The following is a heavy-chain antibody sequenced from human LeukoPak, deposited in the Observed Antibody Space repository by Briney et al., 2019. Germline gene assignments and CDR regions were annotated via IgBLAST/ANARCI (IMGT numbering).Heavy chain of an antibody. Sequence: KPSETLSLTCTVSGDSISSSRSYWGWIRQPPGKGLEWIGSIYHSGSTYYNPSLKSRVTISVDTSKNQFSLKLSSVTAADTAVYYCAVGYQLLNFDYWGQGTLVTVSS. J-gene: IGHJ4*02. CDR3: AVGYQLLNFDY. D-gene: IGHD2-2*01. V-gene: IGHV4-39*07. CDR2: IYHSGST. CDR1: GDSISSSRSY.